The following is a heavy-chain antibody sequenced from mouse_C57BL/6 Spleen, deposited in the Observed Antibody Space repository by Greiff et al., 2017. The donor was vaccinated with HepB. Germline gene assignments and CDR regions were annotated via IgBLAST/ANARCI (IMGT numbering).Heavy chain of an antibody. J-gene: IGHJ2*01. V-gene: IGHV5-6*01. D-gene: IGHD3-3*01. Sequence: EVKLVESGGDLVKPGGSLTLSCAASGFTFSSYGMSWVRQTPDKRLEWVATISSGGSYTYYPDSVKGRFTISRDNAKNTLYLQMSSLKSEDTAMYYCARQRRDAYFYYWGQGTTLTVSS. CDR2: ISSGGSYT. CDR1: GFTFSSYG. CDR3: ARQRRDAYFYY.